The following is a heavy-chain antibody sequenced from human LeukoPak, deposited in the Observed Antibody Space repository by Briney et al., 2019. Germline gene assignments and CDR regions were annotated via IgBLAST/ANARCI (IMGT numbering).Heavy chain of an antibody. CDR3: AKDRVYYGSGQFPY. V-gene: IGHV3-30-3*01. CDR2: ISYDGSNR. D-gene: IGHD3-10*01. J-gene: IGHJ4*02. Sequence: PGGSLRLSCAASGFTFSISAMHWVRQAPGKGLEWVAVISYDGSNRYYADSVKGRFTISRDNSKNTLYLQMNSLRAEDTAVYYCAKDRVYYGSGQFPYWGQGTLVTVSS. CDR1: GFTFSISA.